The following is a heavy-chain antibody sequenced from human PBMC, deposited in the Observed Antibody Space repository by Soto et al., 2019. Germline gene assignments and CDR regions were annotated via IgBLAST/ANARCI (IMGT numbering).Heavy chain of an antibody. CDR2: ISGSVGST. CDR1: GFTFSSYA. Sequence: EVQLLESGGGLVQPGGSLRLSCAASGFTFSSYAMSWVRQAPGKGLEWVSAISGSVGSTYYADSVKGRFTISRDNSKNTLYLQMNSLRAEDTAVYYCAKDMHYDFWSGYYRPLDYWGQGPLVTVSS. CDR3: AKDMHYDFWSGYYRPLDY. D-gene: IGHD3-3*01. V-gene: IGHV3-23*01. J-gene: IGHJ4*02.